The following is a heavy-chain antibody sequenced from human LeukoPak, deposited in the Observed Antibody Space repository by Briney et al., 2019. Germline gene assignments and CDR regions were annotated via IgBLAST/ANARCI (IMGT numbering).Heavy chain of an antibody. CDR3: ARAYLTVTTGDLGY. CDR1: GFTFSSYG. D-gene: IGHD4-17*01. V-gene: IGHV3-30*03. Sequence: GGSLRLSCAASGFTFSSYGMHWVRQAPGKGLEWVAVISYDGSNKYYADSVKGRFTISRDNSKNTLYLQMNSLRAEDTAVYYCARAYLTVTTGDLGYWGQGTLVTVSS. J-gene: IGHJ4*02. CDR2: ISYDGSNK.